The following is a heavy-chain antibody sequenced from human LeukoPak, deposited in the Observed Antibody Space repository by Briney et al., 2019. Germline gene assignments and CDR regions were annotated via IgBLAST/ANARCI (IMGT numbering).Heavy chain of an antibody. V-gene: IGHV3-21*01. J-gene: IGHJ3*02. Sequence: GGSLRLSCAGSGFTFSSYTMNWVRQAPGRGLEWVSSISSSSSSIYYADSVKGRFTISRDNAKNSLYLQMNSLRAEDTAVYYCASLGYYGSGSYQNIWGQGTMVTVSS. CDR1: GFTFSSYT. CDR3: ASLGYYGSGSYQNI. D-gene: IGHD3-10*01. CDR2: ISSSSSSI.